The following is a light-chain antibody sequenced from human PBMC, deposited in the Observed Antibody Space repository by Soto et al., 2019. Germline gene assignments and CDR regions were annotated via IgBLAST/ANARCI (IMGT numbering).Light chain of an antibody. J-gene: IGKJ1*01. CDR2: GAS. Sequence: EIVMTQAPATLSVSPGERATLSCRASQSVSSNLAWYQQKPGQAPRLLIYGASTRATGIPARFSGSGSGTEFTLTISSLQSEDFAVDYCQQYNNWWTFGQGTKVEIK. CDR1: QSVSSN. V-gene: IGKV3-15*01. CDR3: QQYNNWWT.